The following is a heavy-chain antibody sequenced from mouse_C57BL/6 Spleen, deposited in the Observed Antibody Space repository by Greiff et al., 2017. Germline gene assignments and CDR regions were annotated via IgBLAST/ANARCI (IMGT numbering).Heavy chain of an antibody. CDR2: IDPSDSYT. V-gene: IGHV1-50*01. J-gene: IGHJ1*03. CDR3: ETGNRYFDV. CDR1: GYTFTSYW. D-gene: IGHD4-1*01. Sequence: QVQLKQPGAELVKPGASVKLSCKASGYTFTSYWMQWVKQRPGQGLEWIGEIDPSDSYTNYNQKFKGKATLTVDTSSSTAYMQLSSLTSEDSAVYYCETGNRYFDVWGTGTTVTVSS.